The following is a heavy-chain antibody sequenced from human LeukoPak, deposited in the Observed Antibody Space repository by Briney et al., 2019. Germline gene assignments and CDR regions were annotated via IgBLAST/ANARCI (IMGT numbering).Heavy chain of an antibody. Sequence: AASVKVSFKASGGTFISYAISWVRQAPGQGREWMGGIIPIFGTANYAQKFQGRVTITADESTSTAYMELSSLRSEDTAVYYCARAYSYIFDYWGQGTLVTVSS. V-gene: IGHV1-69*01. CDR3: ARAYSYIFDY. D-gene: IGHD5-18*01. CDR2: IIPIFGTA. J-gene: IGHJ4*02. CDR1: GGTFISYA.